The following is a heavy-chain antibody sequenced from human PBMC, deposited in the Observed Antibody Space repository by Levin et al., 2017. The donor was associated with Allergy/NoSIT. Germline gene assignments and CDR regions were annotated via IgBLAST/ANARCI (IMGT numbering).Heavy chain of an antibody. Sequence: PGGSLRLSCAASGFTFSSYAMSWVRQAPGKGLEWVSAISGSGGSTYYADSVKGRFTISRDNSKNTLYLQMNSLRAEDTAVYYCAKDVSIAAPHYYYGMDVWGQGTTVTVSS. D-gene: IGHD6-25*01. V-gene: IGHV3-23*01. CDR2: ISGSGGST. CDR3: AKDVSIAAPHYYYGMDV. J-gene: IGHJ6*02. CDR1: GFTFSSYA.